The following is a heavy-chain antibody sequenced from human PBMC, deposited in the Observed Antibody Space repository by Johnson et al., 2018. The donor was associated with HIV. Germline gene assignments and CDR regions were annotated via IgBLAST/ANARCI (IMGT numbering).Heavy chain of an antibody. CDR1: GFTFSSHW. Sequence: EVQLVESGGGLVQPGGSLRLSCAASGFTFSSHWMHWVRQVPGKGLVWVSAISGSGGSTYYADSVKGRFTISRDNSKNTLYLQMNSLRAEDTAVYYCAKVAVFVGDDPTGNAFDIWGQGTMVTVSS. CDR3: AKVAVFVGDDPTGNAFDI. D-gene: IGHD3-10*02. CDR2: ISGSGGST. V-gene: IGHV3-23*04. J-gene: IGHJ3*02.